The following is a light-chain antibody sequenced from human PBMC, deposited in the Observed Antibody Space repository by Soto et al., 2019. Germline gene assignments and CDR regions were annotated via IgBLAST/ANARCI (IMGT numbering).Light chain of an antibody. Sequence: YELTQPPSVSVAPGQTARITCGGNNIGRKSVHWYQQKPGQAPVLVVYDDSDRRSGIPERFSGSNSGNTATLTISRVEAGDEADYYCQVWDSSSDHLYVFGTGTKVTVL. J-gene: IGLJ1*01. CDR3: QVWDSSSDHLYV. CDR2: DDS. CDR1: NIGRKS. V-gene: IGLV3-21*02.